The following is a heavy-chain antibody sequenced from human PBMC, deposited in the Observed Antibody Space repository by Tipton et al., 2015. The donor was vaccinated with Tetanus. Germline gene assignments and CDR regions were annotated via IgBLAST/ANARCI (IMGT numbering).Heavy chain of an antibody. J-gene: IGHJ3*02. Sequence: TLSLTCTVPGASINVYYWSWLRQPAGKGLEWIGRIYSSGSTNYNPSLKSRVTMSVDTSKNQFSLKLSSVAAADTAVYYCASHYGSGSDDAFDIWGQGTMVTVSS. CDR3: ASHYGSGSDDAFDI. D-gene: IGHD3-10*01. CDR2: IYSSGST. CDR1: GASINVYY. V-gene: IGHV4-4*07.